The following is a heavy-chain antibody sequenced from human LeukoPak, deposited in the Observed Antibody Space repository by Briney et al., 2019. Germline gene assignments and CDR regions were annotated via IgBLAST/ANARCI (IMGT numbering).Heavy chain of an antibody. D-gene: IGHD4-23*01. Sequence: SVKVSCKASGGTFSNYAISWVRQAPGQGLEWMGGIIPIFGTTHSAQKFHGRVTITMDESTSTAYMELSSLRSEDTAVYYCVRWTVATGGDYWGQGTLVTVSS. V-gene: IGHV1-69*05. CDR1: GGTFSNYA. CDR3: VRWTVATGGDY. J-gene: IGHJ4*02. CDR2: IIPIFGTT.